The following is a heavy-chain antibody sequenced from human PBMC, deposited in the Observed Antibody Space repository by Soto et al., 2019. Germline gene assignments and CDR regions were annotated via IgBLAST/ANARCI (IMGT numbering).Heavy chain of an antibody. CDR1: GYTFTSYY. CDR3: ARDRAVGVGASDY. D-gene: IGHD1-26*01. Sequence: ASVNLSCKASGYTFTSYYMHWVRQATGQGLEWMGIINPSGGSTSYAQKFQGRVTMTRDTSTSTVYMELSSLRSEDTAVYYCARDRAVGVGASDYWGQGTLVTVSS. V-gene: IGHV1-46*01. J-gene: IGHJ4*02. CDR2: INPSGGST.